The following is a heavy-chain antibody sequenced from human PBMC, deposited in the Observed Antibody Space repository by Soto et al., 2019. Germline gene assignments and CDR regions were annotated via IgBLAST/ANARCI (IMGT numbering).Heavy chain of an antibody. CDR3: ARSATGYCSGGSCYGSGWFDP. D-gene: IGHD2-15*01. CDR1: GGTFSSYA. V-gene: IGHV1-69*12. J-gene: IGHJ5*02. CDR2: IIPIFGTA. Sequence: QVQLVQSGAEVKKPGSSVKVSCKASGGTFSSYAISWVRQAPGQGLEWMGGIIPIFGTANYAQKFQGRGTITADESTSTAYMELSSLRSEDTAVYYCARSATGYCSGGSCYGSGWFDPWGQGTLVTVSS.